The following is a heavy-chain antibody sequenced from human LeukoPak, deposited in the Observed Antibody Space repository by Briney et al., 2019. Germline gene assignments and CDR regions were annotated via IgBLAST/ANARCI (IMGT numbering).Heavy chain of an antibody. CDR1: GYRFTNYW. D-gene: IGHD3-10*01. V-gene: IGHV5-51*01. Sequence: GASLQISSKGSGYRFTNYWIGWVRQMPGKGLEWMGIIYPGDADTRYSPSFQGQVTISADKSISTAYLQWSSLKASDTAMYYCSRTGSTYYYYMDVWGQGTTVTVSS. J-gene: IGHJ6*03. CDR3: SRTGSTYYYYMDV. CDR2: IYPGDADT.